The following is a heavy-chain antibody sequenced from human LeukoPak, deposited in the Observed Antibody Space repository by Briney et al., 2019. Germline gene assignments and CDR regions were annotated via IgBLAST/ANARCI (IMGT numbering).Heavy chain of an antibody. V-gene: IGHV1-18*01. J-gene: IGHJ6*02. CDR3: ARVPGRASGPQPGYYYGMDV. CDR1: GYTFTSYG. CDR2: ISAYNGNT. Sequence: ASVKVSCKASGYTFTSYGISWVRQAPGQGLEWMGWISAYNGNTNYAQKLQGRVTMTTDTSTSTAYMELRSLRSDDTAVYYCARVPGRASGPQPGYYYGMDVWGQGTTVTVSS. D-gene: IGHD6-19*01.